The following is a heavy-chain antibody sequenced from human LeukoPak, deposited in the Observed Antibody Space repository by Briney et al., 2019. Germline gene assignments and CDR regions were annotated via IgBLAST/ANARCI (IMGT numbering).Heavy chain of an antibody. J-gene: IGHJ5*02. Sequence: GASVKVSCKASGYTFTSYGISWVRQAPGQGLEWMGWISAYNGNTNYAQKLQGRVTITTDTSTTTPTMELRSLRSDDTAVYYCARDRGIAARPSWFDPWGQGTLVTVSS. CDR3: ARDRGIAARPSWFDP. CDR1: GYTFTSYG. V-gene: IGHV1-18*01. CDR2: ISAYNGNT. D-gene: IGHD6-6*01.